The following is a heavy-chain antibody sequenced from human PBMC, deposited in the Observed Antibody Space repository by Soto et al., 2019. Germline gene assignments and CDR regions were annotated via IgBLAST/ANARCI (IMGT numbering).Heavy chain of an antibody. D-gene: IGHD6-19*01. CDR1: GFTFSDYY. V-gene: IGHV3-11*01. CDR3: ASFQWLVRYIWVAPSGHDAFDI. J-gene: IGHJ3*02. Sequence: QVQLVESGGGLVKPGGSLRLSCAASGFTFSDYYMSWIRQAPGKGLEWVSYISSSGSTIYYADSVKGRFTISRDNAKNSLYLQMNSLRAEDTAVYYCASFQWLVRYIWVAPSGHDAFDIWGQGTMVTVSS. CDR2: ISSSGSTI.